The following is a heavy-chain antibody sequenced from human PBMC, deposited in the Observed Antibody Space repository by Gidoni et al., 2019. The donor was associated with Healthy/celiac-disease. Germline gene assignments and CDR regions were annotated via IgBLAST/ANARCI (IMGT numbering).Heavy chain of an antibody. V-gene: IGHV1-3*01. J-gene: IGHJ4*02. D-gene: IGHD3-22*01. CDR1: GYTFTSYA. CDR2: INAGNGNT. Sequence: QVQLVQSGAEVKKPGASVKVSCKAAGYTFTSYAMHWVRQAPGQRLEWMGWINAGNGNTKYSQKFQGRVTITRDTSASTAYMELSSLRSEDTAVYYCARVRGSGYSHFAYWGQGTLVTVSS. CDR3: ARVRGSGYSHFAY.